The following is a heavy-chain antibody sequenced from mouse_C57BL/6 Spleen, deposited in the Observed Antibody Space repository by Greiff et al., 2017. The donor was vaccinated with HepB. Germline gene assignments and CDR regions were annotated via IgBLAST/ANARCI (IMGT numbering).Heavy chain of an antibody. CDR1: GYTFTSYG. D-gene: IGHD2-4*01. V-gene: IGHV1-81*01. CDR3: ARSDDYDGVDY. CDR2: IYPRSGNT. Sequence: QVQLQQSGAELARPGASVKLSCKASGYTFTSYGISWVKQRTGQGLEWIGEIYPRSGNTYYNEKFKGKATLTADKSSSTAYMELRSLTSEDSAVYFCARSDDYDGVDYWGQGTTLTVSS. J-gene: IGHJ2*01.